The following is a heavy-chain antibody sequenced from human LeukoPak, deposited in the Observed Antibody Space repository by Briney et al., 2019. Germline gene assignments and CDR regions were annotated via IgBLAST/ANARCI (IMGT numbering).Heavy chain of an antibody. J-gene: IGHJ4*02. CDR2: ISSSGSTI. CDR3: ARDSIWFGELVDY. Sequence: PGGSLRLSCAASGFTFSSYEMNWVRQAPGKGLEWVSYISSSGSTIYYADSVKGRFTISRDNAKNSLYLQMNSLRAEDTAVYYCARDSIWFGELVDYWGQGTLVTVSS. CDR1: GFTFSSYE. V-gene: IGHV3-48*03. D-gene: IGHD3-10*01.